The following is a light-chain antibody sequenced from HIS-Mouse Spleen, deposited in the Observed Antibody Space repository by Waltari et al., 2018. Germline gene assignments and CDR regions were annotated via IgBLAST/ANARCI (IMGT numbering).Light chain of an antibody. CDR3: QSADSSGTYSVV. Sequence: SYELTQPPSVSVSPGQTARITCSGDALPKQYAYWYQQKPGQAPVLVIYKDSERPSGIPERFSGSSSGTTGTLTIGGVQAEDEADYYCQSADSSGTYSVVFGGGTKLTVL. CDR2: KDS. V-gene: IGLV3-25*03. J-gene: IGLJ2*01. CDR1: ALPKQY.